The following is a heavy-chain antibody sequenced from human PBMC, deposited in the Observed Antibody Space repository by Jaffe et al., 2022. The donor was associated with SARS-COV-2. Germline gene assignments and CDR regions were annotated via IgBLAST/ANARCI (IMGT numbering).Heavy chain of an antibody. Sequence: QVQLQESGPGLVKPSQTLSLTCTVSGGSISSGSYYWSWIRQPAGKGLEWIGRIYTSGSTNYNPSLKSRVTISVDTSKNQFSLKLSSVTAADTAVYYCAGGYSGYDYTYLFDYWGQGTLVTVSS. CDR1: GGSISSGSYY. CDR2: IYTSGST. CDR3: AGGYSGYDYTYLFDY. D-gene: IGHD5-12*01. V-gene: IGHV4-61*02. J-gene: IGHJ4*02.